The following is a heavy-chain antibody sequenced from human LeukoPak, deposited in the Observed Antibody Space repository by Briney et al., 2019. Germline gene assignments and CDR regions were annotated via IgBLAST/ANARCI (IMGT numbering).Heavy chain of an antibody. J-gene: IGHJ4*02. CDR1: GGSISSYY. D-gene: IGHD3-10*01. V-gene: IGHV4-4*07. CDR3: ARDAGSMVRAPEFDY. CDR2: IYTSGST. Sequence: SETLSLTCTVSGGSISSYYWSWIRQPAGKGLEWIGRIYTSGSTNYNPSLKSRVTISVDTSKNQFSLKLSSVTAADTAVYYCARDAGSMVRAPEFDYWGQGTLVTVSS.